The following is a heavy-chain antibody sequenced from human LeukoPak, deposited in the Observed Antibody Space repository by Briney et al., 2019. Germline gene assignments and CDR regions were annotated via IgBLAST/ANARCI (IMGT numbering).Heavy chain of an antibody. D-gene: IGHD6-19*01. J-gene: IGHJ6*03. V-gene: IGHV1-8*01. Sequence: ASVKVSCKASGYTFISYDINWVRQVTGQGLEWMGWMNPNSGNTGYAQKFQGRVTITRNTSISTAFMELSSLRSEDTAVYFCARRAVGNSYYYSMDVWGKGTTVTVSS. CDR3: ARRAVGNSYYYSMDV. CDR2: MNPNSGNT. CDR1: GYTFISYD.